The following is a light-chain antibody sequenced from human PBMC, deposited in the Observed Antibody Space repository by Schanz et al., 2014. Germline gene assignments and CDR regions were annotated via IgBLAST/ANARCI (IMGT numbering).Light chain of an antibody. CDR1: SSDVGGYND. CDR3: SSYTRSSTQV. CDR2: DVS. Sequence: QSALTQPASVSGSPGQSITISCSGTSSDVGGYNDVSWYQQHPGKAPKLMIYDVSNRPSGVSNRFSASKSGNTASLTISGLQAEDEADYYCSSYTRSSTQVFGGGTKVTVL. J-gene: IGLJ3*02. V-gene: IGLV2-14*01.